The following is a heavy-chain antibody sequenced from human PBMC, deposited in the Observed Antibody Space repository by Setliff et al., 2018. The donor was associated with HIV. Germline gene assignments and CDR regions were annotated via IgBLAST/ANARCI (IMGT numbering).Heavy chain of an antibody. J-gene: IGHJ4*02. D-gene: IGHD2-15*01. CDR3: AREHRLCSGERCVLPDY. V-gene: IGHV5-51*01. CDR2: IYPGDSDV. Sequence: GESLKISCQASGYTFTNHWIGWVRQMPGEGLEWMAIIYPGDSDVRYNPSFQGQVTVSVDKSINTAYLQWSSRKASDTATYYCAREHRLCSGERCVLPDYWGQGTLVTVSS. CDR1: GYTFTNHW.